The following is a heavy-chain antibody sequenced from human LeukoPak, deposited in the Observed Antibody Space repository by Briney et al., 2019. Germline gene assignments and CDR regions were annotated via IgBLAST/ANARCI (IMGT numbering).Heavy chain of an antibody. CDR2: ISSSSSYI. Sequence: GGSLRLSCAASGFTFSSYSMNWVRQAPGKGLEWVSSISSSSSYIYYADSVKGRFTISRDNAKNSLYLQMNSLRAEDTAVYYCAREGAFDASDIWGQGTMATVSS. CDR1: GFTFSSYS. D-gene: IGHD3-16*01. J-gene: IGHJ3*02. V-gene: IGHV3-21*01. CDR3: AREGAFDASDI.